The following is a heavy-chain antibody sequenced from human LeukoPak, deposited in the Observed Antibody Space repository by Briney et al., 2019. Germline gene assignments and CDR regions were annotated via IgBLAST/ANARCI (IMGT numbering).Heavy chain of an antibody. CDR1: GFTFSTYA. V-gene: IGHV3-23*01. CDR3: AKDTTPYSGNTFYFDY. J-gene: IGHJ4*02. Sequence: GGSLRLSCAASGFTFSTYAISWLRQAPGKGLEWVSGLSGSGFILPYYADSVKGRFTIFRDNSKSTLYLQMNSLRADDTAVYFCAKDTTPYSGNTFYFDYWGQGTLVTVSS. D-gene: IGHD1-7*01. CDR2: LSGSGFILP.